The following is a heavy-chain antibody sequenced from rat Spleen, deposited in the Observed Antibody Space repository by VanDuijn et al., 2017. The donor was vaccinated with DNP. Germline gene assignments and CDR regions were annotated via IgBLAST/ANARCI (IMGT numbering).Heavy chain of an antibody. CDR2: ISYDGNST. J-gene: IGHJ2*01. Sequence: EVQLVDSGGGLVQPGRSMKLSCAASGFTFSDYNMAWVRQAPKKGLEWVATISYDGNSTYYRDSVKGRFTISRDNVKSILYLQMDSLRSEDTATYYCARPDYWGQGVMVTVSS. V-gene: IGHV5-7*01. CDR3: ARPDY. CDR1: GFTFSDYN.